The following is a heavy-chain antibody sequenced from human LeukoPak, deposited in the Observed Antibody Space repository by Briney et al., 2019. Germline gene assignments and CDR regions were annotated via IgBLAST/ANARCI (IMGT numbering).Heavy chain of an antibody. CDR2: IYYSGST. D-gene: IGHD6-19*01. CDR1: GGSTSGYY. V-gene: IGHV4-59*01. J-gene: IGHJ4*02. Sequence: SETLSLTCTVSGGSTSGYYWSWIRQPPGKGLEWIGDIYYSGSTNYNPPLTSRVTMSVDTSKNQFSLKLNSVTAADTAVYYCARGWDGIAVAGSFDYWGQGTLVTVSS. CDR3: ARGWDGIAVAGSFDY.